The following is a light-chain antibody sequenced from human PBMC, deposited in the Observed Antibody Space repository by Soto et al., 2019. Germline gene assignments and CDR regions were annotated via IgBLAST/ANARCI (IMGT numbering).Light chain of an antibody. Sequence: QAVVTQEPSFSVSPGGTVTLTCGLSSGSVSTSYYPSWYQQTPGQAPRTLIYSTDIRSSGVPDRFSGSILGNKAALTITGAQADDEADYYCILYMGSDFFYMGSDFWLFGGGTKLTV. CDR3: ILYMGSDFFYMGSDFWL. J-gene: IGLJ3*02. CDR2: STD. V-gene: IGLV8-61*01. CDR1: SGSVSTSYY.